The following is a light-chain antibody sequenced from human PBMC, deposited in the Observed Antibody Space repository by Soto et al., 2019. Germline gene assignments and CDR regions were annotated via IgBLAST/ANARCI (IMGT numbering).Light chain of an antibody. CDR2: DAS. CDR3: QQYHSYST. J-gene: IGKJ1*01. Sequence: DIQMTQSPSTLSASVGDRVTITCRASQSISSWLAWYQQKPGKAPKLLIYDASSLESGVPSRFSGSGSGTEFPLTISRLQPDDFATYYCQQYHSYSTFGQGTKVEIK. V-gene: IGKV1-5*01. CDR1: QSISSW.